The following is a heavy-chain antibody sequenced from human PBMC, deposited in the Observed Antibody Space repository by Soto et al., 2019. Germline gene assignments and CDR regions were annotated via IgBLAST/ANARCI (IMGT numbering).Heavy chain of an antibody. V-gene: IGHV5-51*01. CDR3: ARRDMLTRYVYSAY. D-gene: IGHD3-9*01. CDR2: IYPDDSDT. Sequence: GESLKISCQASGYTFTKYWVGWVRQMPGKGLEWMGIIYPDDSDTRYSPSFQGHVTISADKSISTAYLQWSSLKASDSATYYCARRDMLTRYVYSAYWRHATQVTVPS. J-gene: IGHJ4*01. CDR1: GYTFTKYW.